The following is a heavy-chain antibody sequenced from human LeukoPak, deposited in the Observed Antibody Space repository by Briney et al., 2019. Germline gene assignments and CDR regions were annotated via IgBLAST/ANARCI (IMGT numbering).Heavy chain of an antibody. CDR3: ARDFETEAPDY. D-gene: IGHD3-9*01. Sequence: ASVKVSCQASGYTLICYYMHWVRQAPAQGLDWMGWINPNSGVTDFAQKFQGRVTMTRHTSISTAYMVLSRLTSDDTAVYYCARDFETEAPDYWGQGTLVTVSS. V-gene: IGHV1-2*02. CDR2: INPNSGVT. J-gene: IGHJ4*02. CDR1: GYTLICYY.